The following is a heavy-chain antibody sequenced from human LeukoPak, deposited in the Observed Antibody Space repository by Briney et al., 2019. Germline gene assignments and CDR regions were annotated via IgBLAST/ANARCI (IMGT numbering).Heavy chain of an antibody. D-gene: IGHD6-19*01. J-gene: IGHJ5*02. Sequence: ETLSLTCAVYGGSFSGYYWSWIRQPPGKGLEWVANTNQDGSREKYADSVRGRFTVSRDNAKNSVYLQMNSLGVEDTAIYYCARDSGWTFDPWGQGTLVTVSS. V-gene: IGHV3-7*01. CDR3: ARDSGWTFDP. CDR2: TNQDGSRE. CDR1: GGSFSGYY.